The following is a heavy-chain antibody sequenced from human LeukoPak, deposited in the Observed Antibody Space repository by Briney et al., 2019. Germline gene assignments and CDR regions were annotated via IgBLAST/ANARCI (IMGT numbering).Heavy chain of an antibody. Sequence: GGSLRLSCAASGFTFSSYSMNWVRQAPGKGLEWVSYISSSSTIYYADSVKGRFTISRDNSKNTVYLQMNNVRAEDTAVYYCAKDGAWLRFDDWGQGTLVTVSS. CDR3: AKDGAWLRFDD. CDR2: ISSSSTI. V-gene: IGHV3-48*01. CDR1: GFTFSSYS. D-gene: IGHD5-12*01. J-gene: IGHJ4*02.